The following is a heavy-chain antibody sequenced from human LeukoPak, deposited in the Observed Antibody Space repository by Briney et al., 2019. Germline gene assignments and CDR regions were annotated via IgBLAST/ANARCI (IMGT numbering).Heavy chain of an antibody. CDR3: AREGGGYNNRGFDY. Sequence: PGGSLRLSCAASGFTFDDYAMHWVRQAPGKGLEWVSYISSSSSTIYYADSVKGRFTISRDNAKNSLYLQMNSLRAEDTAVYYCAREGGGYNNRGFDYWGQGTLVTVSS. J-gene: IGHJ4*02. CDR1: GFTFDDYA. CDR2: ISSSSSTI. V-gene: IGHV3-48*01. D-gene: IGHD5-24*01.